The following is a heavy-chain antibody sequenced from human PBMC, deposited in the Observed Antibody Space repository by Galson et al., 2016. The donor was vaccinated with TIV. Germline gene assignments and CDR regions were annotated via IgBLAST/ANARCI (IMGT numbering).Heavy chain of an antibody. J-gene: IGHJ2*01. CDR1: EFSFNVYT. Sequence: SLRLSCAVSEFSFNVYTMNWVRQASGKGLEWVSYISPSSESIYYADSVKGRFTISRDNAKNSLFLQMNSLRVEDTAVYYCARDVKTGRDWYFALWGRGIVVTVSS. CDR2: ISPSSESI. CDR3: ARDVKTGRDWYFAL. D-gene: IGHD1-26*01. V-gene: IGHV3-48*01.